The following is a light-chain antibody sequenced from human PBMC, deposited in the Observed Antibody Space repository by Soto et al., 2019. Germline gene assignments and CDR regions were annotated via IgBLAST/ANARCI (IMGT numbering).Light chain of an antibody. V-gene: IGKV3-20*01. CDR3: QQYGSSPLT. J-gene: IGKJ4*01. CDR1: QSVSSSY. Sequence: VLTQSPGTLSLSPGERGTLSCRASQSVSSSYLAWYQQKPGQAPRLLIYGASSRATGIPDRFSGGGSGTDFTLTISRLEPEDFAVYYCQQYGSSPLTFGGGTKVDIK. CDR2: GAS.